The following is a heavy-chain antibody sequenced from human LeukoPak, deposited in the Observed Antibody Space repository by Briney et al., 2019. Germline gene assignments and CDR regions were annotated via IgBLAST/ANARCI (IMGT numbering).Heavy chain of an antibody. Sequence: SETLSLTCTVSGGSISSSSYYWGWIRQPPGKGLEWIGSIYYSGSTYYNPSLKSRVTISVDTSKNQFSLKLSSVTAADTAVYYCAAVRYPPNYYYYMDVWGKGTTVTVSS. CDR2: IYYSGST. CDR3: AAVRYPPNYYYYMDV. CDR1: GGSISSSSYY. D-gene: IGHD3-16*02. J-gene: IGHJ6*03. V-gene: IGHV4-39*07.